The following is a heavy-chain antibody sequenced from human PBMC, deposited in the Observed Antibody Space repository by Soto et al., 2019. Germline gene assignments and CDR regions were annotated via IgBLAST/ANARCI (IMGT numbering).Heavy chain of an antibody. J-gene: IGHJ4*02. CDR2: IYYNGNT. Sequence: QVQLQESGPGLVKPSETLSLTCSVSGGSISNHYWSWIRQPPGKGLEWIGCIYYNGNTNYNPSLKSRVTMSVDTSRKQISLKLTTVTAADTAVYYCTRANWYSEYWGQGTLVTVSS. V-gene: IGHV4-59*11. CDR3: TRANWYSEY. D-gene: IGHD7-27*01. CDR1: GGSISNHY.